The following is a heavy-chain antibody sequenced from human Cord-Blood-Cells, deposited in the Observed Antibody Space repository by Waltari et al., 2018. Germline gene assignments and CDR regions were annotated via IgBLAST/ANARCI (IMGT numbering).Heavy chain of an antibody. CDR1: GFHFSSYG. V-gene: IGHV3-30*18. D-gene: IGHD4-17*01. CDR3: AKSDTVTTYYFDY. CDR2: IAYDGSNK. J-gene: IGHJ4*02. Sequence: QVQLVESGGGVVQPGRSLRLSCAASGFHFSSYGMPWVRQAPGKGLEWVAVIAYDGSNKYDADSVKGRFTISRDNSKNTLYLQMNSLRAEDTAVYYCAKSDTVTTYYFDYWGQGTLVTVSS.